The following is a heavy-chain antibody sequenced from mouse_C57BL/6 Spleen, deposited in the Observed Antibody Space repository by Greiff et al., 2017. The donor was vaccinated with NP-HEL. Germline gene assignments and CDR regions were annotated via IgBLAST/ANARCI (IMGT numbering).Heavy chain of an antibody. CDR3: TRLGYYGSRWYFDV. V-gene: IGHV1-15*01. J-gene: IGHJ1*03. Sequence: VQLQQSGAELVRPGASVTLSCKASGYTFTDYEMHWVKQTPVHGLEWIGAIDPETGGTAYNQKFKGKAILTADKSSSTAYMELRSLTSEDSAVYYCTRLGYYGSRWYFDVWGTGTTVTVSS. CDR1: GYTFTDYE. D-gene: IGHD1-1*01. CDR2: IDPETGGT.